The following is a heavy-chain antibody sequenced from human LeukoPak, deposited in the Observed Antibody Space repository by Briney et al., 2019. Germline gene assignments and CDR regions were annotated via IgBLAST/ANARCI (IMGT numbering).Heavy chain of an antibody. Sequence: WASVKVSCKASGYTFTGYYMHWVRQAPGQGLEWMGWINPNSGGTNYAQKFQGRVTMTRDTSISTAYMELSRLRSDDTAVYYCARGLVPAAIPYYYYYGMDVWGQGTTVTVSS. J-gene: IGHJ6*02. D-gene: IGHD2-2*02. CDR3: ARGLVPAAIPYYYYYGMDV. CDR1: GYTFTGYY. CDR2: INPNSGGT. V-gene: IGHV1-2*02.